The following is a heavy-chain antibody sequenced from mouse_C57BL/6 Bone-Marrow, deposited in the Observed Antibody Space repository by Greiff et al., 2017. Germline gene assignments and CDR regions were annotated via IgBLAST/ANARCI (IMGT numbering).Heavy chain of an antibody. CDR3: TRIAY. CDR1: GFNIKDDY. V-gene: IGHV14-4*01. Sequence: VQLQQSGAELVRPGASVKLSCTASGFNIKDDYMHWVKQRPEQGLEWIGWIDPENGDTEYASNFQGKATITVDKSSNTAYLQLSSRTSEDTAVYYSTRIAYWGQGTLVTVSA. CDR2: IDPENGDT. J-gene: IGHJ3*01.